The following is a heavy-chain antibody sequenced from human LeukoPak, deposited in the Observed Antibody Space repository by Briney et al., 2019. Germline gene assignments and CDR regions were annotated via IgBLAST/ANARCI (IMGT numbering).Heavy chain of an antibody. CDR3: ARGQRFTLFGGGNSFDP. CDR1: GYTFTSYD. V-gene: IGHV1-8*03. CDR2: MNPNSGNT. D-gene: IGHD3-3*01. Sequence: ASVKVSCKASGYTFTSYDINWVRQATGQGLEWMGWMNPNSGNTGYAQKFQGRATITRNTSISTAYMELSSLRSEDTAVYYCARGQRFTLFGGGNSFDPWGQGTLVTVSS. J-gene: IGHJ5*02.